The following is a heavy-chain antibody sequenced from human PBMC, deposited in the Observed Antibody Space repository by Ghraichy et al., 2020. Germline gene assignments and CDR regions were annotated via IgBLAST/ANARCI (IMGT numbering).Heavy chain of an antibody. D-gene: IGHD6-13*01. CDR1: GFTFSSYD. CDR3: VKESLSSTWYLDS. V-gene: IGHV3-23*01. Sequence: GGSLRLSCAASGFTFSSYDISWVCQAPAKGLEWVSAISRSGDRTFYVDSVKGRFTISRDNSKNMVYLQMNGLRAEDTAVYYCVKESLSSTWYLDSWGQGTLLTVSS. CDR2: ISRSGDRT. J-gene: IGHJ4*02.